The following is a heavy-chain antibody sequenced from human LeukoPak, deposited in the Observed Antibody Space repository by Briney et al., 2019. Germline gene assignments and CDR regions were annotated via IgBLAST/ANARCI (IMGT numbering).Heavy chain of an antibody. CDR3: AKGSQYDLLTGDIDY. D-gene: IGHD3-9*01. CDR2: ISGRGGST. Sequence: GGSLRLSCAASGFTFSNAWMSWVRQAPGKGLEWVSAISGRGGSTYYADSVKGRFTISRDNSKNTLYLQMKSLRAEDTAVYYCAKGSQYDLLTGDIDYWGQGTLVTVSS. V-gene: IGHV3-23*01. CDR1: GFTFSNAW. J-gene: IGHJ4*02.